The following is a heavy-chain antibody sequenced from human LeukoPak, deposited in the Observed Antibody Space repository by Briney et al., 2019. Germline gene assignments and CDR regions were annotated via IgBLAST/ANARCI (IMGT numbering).Heavy chain of an antibody. CDR2: ISGSGGST. D-gene: IGHD6-13*01. V-gene: IGHV3-23*01. CDR3: AKGGIPPERYFDY. J-gene: IGHJ4*02. CDR1: GFTFSSYS. Sequence: SGGSLRLSCAASGFTFSSYSMNWVRQAPGEGLEWVSAISGSGGSTYYADSVKGRFTISRDNSKNTLYLQMNSLRAEDTAVYYCAKGGIPPERYFDYWGQGTLVTVSS.